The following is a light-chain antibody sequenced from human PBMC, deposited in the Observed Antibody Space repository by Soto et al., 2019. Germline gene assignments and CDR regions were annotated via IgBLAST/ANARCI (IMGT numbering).Light chain of an antibody. CDR2: EVT. CDR1: SSDVGGYNY. CDR3: CSYSDTNTYV. V-gene: IGLV2-11*01. J-gene: IGLJ1*01. Sequence: QSALTQPRSVSGSPGQSVTISCTGTSSDVGGYNYVSWYQQHPGKAPKLIIYEVTERPSGVSSRFSGSKSGNTASLTISGLQAEDEADYYCCSYSDTNTYVFGSGTKLTVL.